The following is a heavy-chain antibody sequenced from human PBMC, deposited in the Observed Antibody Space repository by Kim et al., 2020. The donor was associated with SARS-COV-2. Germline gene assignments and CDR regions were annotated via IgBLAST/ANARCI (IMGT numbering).Heavy chain of an antibody. V-gene: IGHV1-18*01. CDR1: GYTFTSYG. D-gene: IGHD6-13*01. Sequence: ASVKVSCKASGYTFTSYGISWVRQAPGQGLEWMGWISAYNGNTNYAQKLQGRVTMTTDTSTSTAYMELRSLRSDDTAVYYCARDIAAAADFGRSPHYGMDVWGQGTTVTVSS. CDR2: ISAYNGNT. CDR3: ARDIAAAADFGRSPHYGMDV. J-gene: IGHJ6*02.